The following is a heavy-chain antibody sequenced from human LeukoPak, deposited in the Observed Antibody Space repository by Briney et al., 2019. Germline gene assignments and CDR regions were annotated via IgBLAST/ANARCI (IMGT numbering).Heavy chain of an antibody. CDR3: ARLSVQLLYGFDAFDI. D-gene: IGHD2-2*02. V-gene: IGHV1-69*13. J-gene: IGHJ3*02. CDR1: GGTFSSYA. Sequence: SVKVSCKASGGTFSSYAISWVRQAPVQGLEWMGGIIPIFGTANYAQKFQGRVTITADESTSTAYMELSSLRSEDTAVYYCARLSVQLLYGFDAFDIWGQGTMVTVSS. CDR2: IIPIFGTA.